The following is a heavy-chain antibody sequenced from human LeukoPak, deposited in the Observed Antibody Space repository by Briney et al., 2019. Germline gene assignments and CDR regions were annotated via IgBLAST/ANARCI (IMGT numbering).Heavy chain of an antibody. D-gene: IGHD5-12*01. CDR3: ANSGLSGYDVYYFDY. CDR2: VFFSGST. V-gene: IGHV4-39*01. CDR1: GGSVNSTDYY. Sequence: PSETLSLTCTVSGGSVNSTDYYWGWVRQPPGKGLEWIGSVFFSGSTYDNPSLKSRLTISIDTSKNQFSLKLTSVTAADTAVYYCANSGLSGYDVYYFDYWGQGTLVTVSS. J-gene: IGHJ4*02.